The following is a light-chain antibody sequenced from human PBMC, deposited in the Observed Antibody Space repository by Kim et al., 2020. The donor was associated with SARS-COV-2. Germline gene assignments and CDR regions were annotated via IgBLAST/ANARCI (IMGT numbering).Light chain of an antibody. CDR2: DVS. V-gene: IGLV2-14*03. J-gene: IGLJ3*02. Sequence: QSALTQPASVSGSPGQSITISCTGTSSDIGAYNYVSWYQQYPGKAPKLMIYDVSNRPSGVSNRFSGSKSGNTASLTISGLQAEDEADYYCSSYTSSSTLGVFGGGTKVTVL. CDR1: SSDIGAYNY. CDR3: SSYTSSSTLGV.